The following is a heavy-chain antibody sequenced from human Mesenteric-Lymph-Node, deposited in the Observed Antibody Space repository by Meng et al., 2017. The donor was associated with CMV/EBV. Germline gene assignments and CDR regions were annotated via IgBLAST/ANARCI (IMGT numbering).Heavy chain of an antibody. CDR2: ITTYNGHT. CDR1: GYTFSPYG. J-gene: IGHJ4*02. Sequence: ASVKVSCKASGYTFSPYGINWVRQAPGRGLEWMGWITTYNGHTKYAQKVQDRVTMTTDTSTATAYMELRSLRFDDTAVYFCVRDGTGITAFDYWGQGTLVTVSS. D-gene: IGHD1-14*01. V-gene: IGHV1-18*01. CDR3: VRDGTGITAFDY.